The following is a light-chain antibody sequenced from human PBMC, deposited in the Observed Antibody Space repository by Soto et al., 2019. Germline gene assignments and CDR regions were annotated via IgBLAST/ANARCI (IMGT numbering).Light chain of an antibody. V-gene: IGKV1-6*01. J-gene: IGKJ1*01. CDR2: ATS. Sequence: AIQMTPSPSSLCATLKDRVTIKCPASQGIRNDLGGNQQRLGKTPKLLIYATSNLQTGVLSRFSGSGSGTDFTLTISSLQPEDFATYYYLQDYSYPPTFGQGTKVDIK. CDR3: LQDYSYPPT. CDR1: QGIRND.